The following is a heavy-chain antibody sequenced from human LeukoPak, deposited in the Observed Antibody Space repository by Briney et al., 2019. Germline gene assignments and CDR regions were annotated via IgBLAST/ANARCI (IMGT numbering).Heavy chain of an antibody. D-gene: IGHD6-19*01. CDR1: GFTFSSYG. J-gene: IGHJ4*02. CDR2: IWYDGSNK. Sequence: QPGRSLRLSCAASGFTFSSYGMHWVRQAPGKGLEWVAVIWYDGSNKYYADSVKSRFTISRDNSKNTLYLQMNSLRAEDTAVYYCARVGHSSGWYRGWYFDYWGQGTLVTVSS. CDR3: ARVGHSSGWYRGWYFDY. V-gene: IGHV3-33*01.